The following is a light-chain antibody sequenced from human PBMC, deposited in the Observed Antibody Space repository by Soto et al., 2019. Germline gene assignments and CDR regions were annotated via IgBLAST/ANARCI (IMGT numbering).Light chain of an antibody. Sequence: QSALTQPPSASGSPGQSVTVSCTGTSSDVGAYNYVSWYQQHPGKAPKLMIYEVSQRPSGVPDRFSGSKSGNTASLTVSGLQAEDEAHYYCSSYAGSNNVLFGGGTQLTVL. J-gene: IGLJ2*01. CDR2: EVS. CDR1: SSDVGAYNY. CDR3: SSYAGSNNVL. V-gene: IGLV2-8*01.